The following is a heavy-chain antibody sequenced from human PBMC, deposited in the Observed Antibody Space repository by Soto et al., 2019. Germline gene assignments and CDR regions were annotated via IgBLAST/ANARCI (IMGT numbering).Heavy chain of an antibody. V-gene: IGHV4-59*08. CDR2: IYYSGST. CDR1: GGSISSYY. Sequence: SETLSLTCTVSGGSISSYYWSWIRQPPGKGLEWIGYIYYSGSTNYNPSLKSRVTISVDTSKNQFSLKLSSVTAADTAVYYCATEGGDRGFDYWGQGTLVTVSS. D-gene: IGHD2-21*01. CDR3: ATEGGDRGFDY. J-gene: IGHJ4*02.